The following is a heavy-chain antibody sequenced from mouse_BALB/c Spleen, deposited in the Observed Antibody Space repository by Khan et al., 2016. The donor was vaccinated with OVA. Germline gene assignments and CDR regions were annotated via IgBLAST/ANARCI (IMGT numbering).Heavy chain of an antibody. CDR1: GYTFTTYT. Sequence: VQLQESGAELARPGASVKMSCKASGYTFTTYTMHWVKQRPGQGLEWIGYINPSNGYTNYNQKFKDKSTLTADKSSSTAYMQLSSLTSDYSAVYYCAREGADIRSDGWFSYWGQGTLVTVSA. J-gene: IGHJ3*01. CDR2: INPSNGYT. CDR3: AREGADIRSDGWFSY. D-gene: IGHD1-2*01. V-gene: IGHV1-4*01.